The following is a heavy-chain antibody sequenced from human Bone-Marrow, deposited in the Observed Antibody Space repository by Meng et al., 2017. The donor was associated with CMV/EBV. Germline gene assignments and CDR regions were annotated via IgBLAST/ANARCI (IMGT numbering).Heavy chain of an antibody. CDR1: GYTFTGYY. D-gene: IGHD2-21*01. V-gene: IGHV1-2*02. CDR3: ARGNCGADCFTSFYSDYFQH. CDR2: INPNSGGT. J-gene: IGHJ1*01. Sequence: ASVKVSCKASGYTFTGYYIHWVRQAPGQGLEWMGWINPNSGGTHYAQKFQGRVTMTRDTSISTAYMELSRLRSDDTAVYYCARGNCGADCFTSFYSDYFQHWGQGIPVTVSS.